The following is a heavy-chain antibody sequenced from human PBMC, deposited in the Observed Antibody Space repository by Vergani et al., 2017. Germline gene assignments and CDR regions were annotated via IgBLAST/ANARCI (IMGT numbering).Heavy chain of an antibody. D-gene: IGHD1-26*01. CDR1: GFTFSSYA. V-gene: IGHV3-23*01. CDR2: ISGSGGST. CDR3: AKWKESGSYGRNWFDP. Sequence: EVQLLESGGGLVQPGGSLRLSCAASGFTFSSYAMSWVRQAPGKGLEWVSAISGSGGSTYYADSVKGRFTISRDNSKNTLYLQMNSLRAEDTAVYYCAKWKESGSYGRNWFDPWGQGTLVTVSS. J-gene: IGHJ5*02.